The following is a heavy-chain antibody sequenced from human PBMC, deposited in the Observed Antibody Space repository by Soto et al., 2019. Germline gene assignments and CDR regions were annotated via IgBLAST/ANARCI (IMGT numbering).Heavy chain of an antibody. D-gene: IGHD2-2*01. CDR3: ARHPLGCSSTSCPYYYYYGMDV. Sequence: PGDSLXISCKGSGYSFTSYLISWVRQMPGKGLEWMGRIDPSDSYTNYSPSFQGHVTISADKSISTAYLQWSSLKASGTAMYYCARHPLGCSSTSCPYYYYYGMDVWGQGTTVTVSS. CDR2: IDPSDSYT. V-gene: IGHV5-10-1*01. J-gene: IGHJ6*02. CDR1: GYSFTSYL.